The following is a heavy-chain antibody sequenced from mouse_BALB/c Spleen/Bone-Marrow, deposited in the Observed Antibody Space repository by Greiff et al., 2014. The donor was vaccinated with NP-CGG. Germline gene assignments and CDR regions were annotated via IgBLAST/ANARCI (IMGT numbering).Heavy chain of an antibody. CDR1: GFTFNTYA. CDR2: IRSKSNNYAT. J-gene: IGHJ3*01. D-gene: IGHD2-4*01. CDR3: VRHEVMITFAY. V-gene: IGHV10-1*02. Sequence: EVMLVVSGGGLVQPKGSLKLSCAASGFTFNTYAMNWVRQAPGKGLEWVARIRSKSNNYATYYADSVKDRFTISRDDSQSMLYLQMNNLKTEDTAMYYCVRHEVMITFAYWGQGTPVTVSA.